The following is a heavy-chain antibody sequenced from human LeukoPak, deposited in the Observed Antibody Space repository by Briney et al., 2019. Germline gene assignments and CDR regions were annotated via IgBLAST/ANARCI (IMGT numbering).Heavy chain of an antibody. J-gene: IGHJ5*02. CDR3: AKAGLVNWFDP. CDR2: ISYDGSNK. V-gene: IGHV3-30*18. D-gene: IGHD3/OR15-3a*01. Sequence: GGSLRLSCAASGFTFSSYGMHWVRQAPGKGLEWVAVISYDGSNKYYADSVKGRFTISRDNSKNTLYLQMNSLRAEDTAVYYCAKAGLVNWFDPWGQGTLVTVSS. CDR1: GFTFSSYG.